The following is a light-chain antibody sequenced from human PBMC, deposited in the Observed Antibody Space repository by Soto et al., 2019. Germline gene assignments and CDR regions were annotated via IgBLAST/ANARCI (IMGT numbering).Light chain of an antibody. CDR2: DAS. CDR1: QSVSSY. CDR3: QQRSNWPLT. Sequence: EIVLTQSPATLSLSPGERATLSYRASQSVSSYLAWYQQKPGQAPRLLIYDASNRATGIPARFSGRGSGTEFTLTISSLEPEDFAVYYCQQRSNWPLTFGGGTKVEIK. V-gene: IGKV3-11*01. J-gene: IGKJ4*01.